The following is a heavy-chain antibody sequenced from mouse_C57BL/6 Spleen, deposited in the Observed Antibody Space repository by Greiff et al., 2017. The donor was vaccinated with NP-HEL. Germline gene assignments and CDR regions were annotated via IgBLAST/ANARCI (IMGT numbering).Heavy chain of an antibody. V-gene: IGHV1-52*01. CDR2: IDPSDSET. CDR1: GYTFTSYW. J-gene: IGHJ1*03. D-gene: IGHD1-1*01. CDR3: ARTRPITTVVATEFDV. Sequence: QVQLQQPGAELVRPGSSVKLSCKASGYTFTSYWMHWVKQRPIQGLEWIGNIDPSDSETHYNQKFKDKATLTVDKSSSTAYMQLSSLTSDDSAVYYCARTRPITTVVATEFDVWGTGTTVTVSS.